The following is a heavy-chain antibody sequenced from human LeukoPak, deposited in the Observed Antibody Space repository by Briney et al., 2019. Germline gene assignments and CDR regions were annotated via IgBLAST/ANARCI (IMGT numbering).Heavy chain of an antibody. J-gene: IGHJ5*01. V-gene: IGHV3-64D*06. CDR3: ASLASSGWFGY. CDR1: GSTFSSYA. D-gene: IGHD6-19*01. Sequence: PGGSLRLSCSASGSTFSSYAMHWVRQAPGKGLEYVSAISSNGGSTYYADSVKGRFTISRDNSKNTLYLQMSSLRAEDTAVYYCASLASSGWFGYWGQGTLVTVSS. CDR2: ISSNGGST.